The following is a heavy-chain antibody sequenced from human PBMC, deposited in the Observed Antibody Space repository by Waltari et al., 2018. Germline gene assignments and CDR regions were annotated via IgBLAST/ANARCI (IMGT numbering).Heavy chain of an antibody. D-gene: IGHD3-22*01. J-gene: IGHJ3*02. CDR2: IIPILGTA. CDR3: ARGDREDYYDSSGYRDAFDI. V-gene: IGHV1-69*05. Sequence: QVQLVQSGAEVKKPGSSVKVSCKASGGTFSSYAISWVRQAPGQGLEWMGGIIPILGTANYAQKFQGRVTITTDESTSTAYMELSSLRSEDTAVYYCARGDREDYYDSSGYRDAFDIWGQGTMVTVSS. CDR1: GGTFSSYA.